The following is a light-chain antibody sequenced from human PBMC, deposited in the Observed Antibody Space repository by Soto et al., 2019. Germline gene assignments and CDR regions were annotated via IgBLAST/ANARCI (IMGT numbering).Light chain of an antibody. CDR3: SSYTSTSTLV. Sequence: QSVLTQPASVSGSPGQSITISCTGTSSDVGAYNYVSWYQQHPGKAPKLMIFEVSNRPSGISIRFSGSKSGNTASLTISGLQAEDEADYYCSSYTSTSTLVFGGVTKVTVL. CDR1: SSDVGAYNY. CDR2: EVS. J-gene: IGLJ2*01. V-gene: IGLV2-14*01.